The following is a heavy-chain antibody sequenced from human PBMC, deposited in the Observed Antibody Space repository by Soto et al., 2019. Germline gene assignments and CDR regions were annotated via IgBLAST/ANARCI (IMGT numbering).Heavy chain of an antibody. Sequence: VQLLESGGGLVQPGGSLRLSCAASGFTFSSYAMSWVRQAPGKGLEWVSAISGSSGKTYYADSVKGRFTISRDNSKNTLYLQMNSLRAEDTAVYYCAKVITARLSYYYCMDVWGQGTTVTVSS. CDR3: AKVITARLSYYYCMDV. CDR1: GFTFSSYA. D-gene: IGHD6-6*01. CDR2: ISGSSGKT. V-gene: IGHV3-23*01. J-gene: IGHJ6*02.